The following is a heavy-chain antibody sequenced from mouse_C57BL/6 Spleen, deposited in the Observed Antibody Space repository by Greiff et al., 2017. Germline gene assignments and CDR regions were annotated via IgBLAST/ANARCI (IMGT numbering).Heavy chain of an antibody. Sequence: QVQLQQSGAELVKPGASVKLSCKASGYTFTSYWMHWVKQRPGQGLEWIGMIHPNSGSTNYNEKFKSKATLTVDKSSSTAYMQLSSLTSEDSAVYYCARSWGYDYDVDYWGQGTTLTVSS. CDR3: ARSWGYDYDVDY. D-gene: IGHD2-4*01. J-gene: IGHJ2*01. CDR2: IHPNSGST. CDR1: GYTFTSYW. V-gene: IGHV1-64*01.